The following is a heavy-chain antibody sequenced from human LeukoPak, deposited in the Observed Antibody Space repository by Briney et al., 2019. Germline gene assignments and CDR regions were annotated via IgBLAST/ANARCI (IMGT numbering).Heavy chain of an antibody. CDR2: INHSGST. CDR3: ARGAIGRLISSRSDY. J-gene: IGHJ4*02. D-gene: IGHD6-13*01. V-gene: IGHV4-34*01. Sequence: SETLSLTCAVYGGSFSGYYWSWIRQPPGKGLEWIGEINHSGSTNYNPSLKSRVTISVDTSKNQFSLKLSSVTAADTAVYYCARGAIGRLISSRSDYWGQGTLVTVSS. CDR1: GGSFSGYY.